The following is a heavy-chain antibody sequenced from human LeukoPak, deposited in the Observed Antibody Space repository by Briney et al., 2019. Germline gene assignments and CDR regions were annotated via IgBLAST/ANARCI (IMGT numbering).Heavy chain of an antibody. CDR2: INHSGST. Sequence: SETLSLTCAVYGGSFSGYYWSWIRQPPGKGLEWIGEINHSGSTNYNPSLKSRVTISVDTSKNQFSLKLSSVTAADTAVYYCARRCSSTSCYFDYWGQGTLVTVFS. CDR1: GGSFSGYY. V-gene: IGHV4-34*01. CDR3: ARRCSSTSCYFDY. D-gene: IGHD2-2*01. J-gene: IGHJ4*02.